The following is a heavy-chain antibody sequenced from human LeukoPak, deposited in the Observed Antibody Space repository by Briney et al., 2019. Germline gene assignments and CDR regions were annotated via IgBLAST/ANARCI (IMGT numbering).Heavy chain of an antibody. D-gene: IGHD1-7*01. V-gene: IGHV3-7*01. Sequence: GGSLRLSCAASGFTFSSYWMSWVRQAPGKGLEWVANIKQDGSEKYYVDSVKGRFTISRDNAKNSLYLQMNSLRAEDTAVYYCARDLVTGTTWFDYWGQGTLVTVSS. CDR2: IKQDGSEK. CDR1: GFTFSSYW. CDR3: ARDLVTGTTWFDY. J-gene: IGHJ4*02.